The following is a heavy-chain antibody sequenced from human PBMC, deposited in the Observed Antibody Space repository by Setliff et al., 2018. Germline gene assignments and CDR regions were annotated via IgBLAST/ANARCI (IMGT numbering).Heavy chain of an antibody. D-gene: IGHD6-13*01. V-gene: IGHV4-34*01. J-gene: IGHJ6*03. CDR1: GGSFSDYH. Sequence: LSLTCAVYGGSFSDYHWSWIRQPPGKGLEWIGEIKHSGSTNYNPSLKSRVTISVDTSKKQFSLKLSSVTAADTAVYYCARGVLGYYYYMDVWDKGTTVTV. CDR3: ARGVLGYYYYMDV. CDR2: IKHSGST.